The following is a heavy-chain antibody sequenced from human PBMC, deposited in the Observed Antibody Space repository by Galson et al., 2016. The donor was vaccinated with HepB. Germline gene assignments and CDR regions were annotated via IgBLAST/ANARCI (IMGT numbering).Heavy chain of an antibody. V-gene: IGHV3-30-3*01. CDR2: ISFDGSNK. D-gene: IGHD5-24*01. Sequence: VRQAPGKGLEWVAVISFDGSNKYYADSVKGRFTISRDNSKNTLYLQMNSLRAEDTAVYYCARAPLEMATIQRGYFDYWGQGTLVTVSS. J-gene: IGHJ4*02. CDR3: ARAPLEMATIQRGYFDY.